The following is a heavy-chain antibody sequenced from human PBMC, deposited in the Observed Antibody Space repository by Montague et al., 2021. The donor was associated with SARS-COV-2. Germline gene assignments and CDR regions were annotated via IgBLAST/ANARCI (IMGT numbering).Heavy chain of an antibody. CDR2: N. Sequence: NDYAVXVKSRITLKPDTSKNQFSLQLNSVTPEDTAVYYCASVSSGWQNNYWGQGTLVTVSS. CDR3: ASVSSGWQNNY. J-gene: IGHJ4*02. V-gene: IGHV6-1*01. D-gene: IGHD6-19*01.